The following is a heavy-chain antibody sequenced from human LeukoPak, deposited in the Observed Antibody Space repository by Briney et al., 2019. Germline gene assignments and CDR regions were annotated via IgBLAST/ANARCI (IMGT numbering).Heavy chain of an antibody. CDR1: GFTVSSNY. J-gene: IGHJ6*02. Sequence: GGSLRLSCAASGFTVSSNYMSWVRQAPGKGLEWVSVIYSGGSTYYADSVKGRFTISRHNSKNTLYLQMNSLRAEDTAVYYCARDVIAAPIINYYGMDVWGQGTTVTVSS. CDR3: ARDVIAAPIINYYGMDV. V-gene: IGHV3-53*04. CDR2: IYSGGST. D-gene: IGHD6-13*01.